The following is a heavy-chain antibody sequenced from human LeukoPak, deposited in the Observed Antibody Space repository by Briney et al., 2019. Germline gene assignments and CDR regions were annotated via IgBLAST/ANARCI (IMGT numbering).Heavy chain of an antibody. CDR2: ISSSSSYI. Sequence: GGSLRLSCAASGFTFSSYSMNWVRQAPGKGLEWVSSISSSSSYIYYADSVKGRFTISRDNAKNSLYLQMNSLRAEDTAVYYCARDLGSYGDYFDYWGQGTLVTVSS. J-gene: IGHJ4*02. CDR3: ARDLGSYGDYFDY. V-gene: IGHV3-21*01. CDR1: GFTFSSYS. D-gene: IGHD4-17*01.